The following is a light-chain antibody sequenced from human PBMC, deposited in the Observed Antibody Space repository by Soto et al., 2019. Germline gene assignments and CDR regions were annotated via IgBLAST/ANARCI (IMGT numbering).Light chain of an antibody. CDR1: RSDVEDSKY. V-gene: IGLV2-14*01. CDR2: EVS. Sequence: QSALTQPASVSGAPGQSIIVSCTGNRSDVEDSKYVSWFQHHPDKAPKLIIYEVSRRPIGVSYRFSGSKSGNTASLTISGLQAEDEADYYCGSYSTSTPLPYVFGTGTKLTVL. CDR3: GSYSTSTPLPYV. J-gene: IGLJ1*01.